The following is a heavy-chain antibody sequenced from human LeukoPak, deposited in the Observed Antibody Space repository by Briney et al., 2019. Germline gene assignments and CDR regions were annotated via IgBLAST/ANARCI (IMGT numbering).Heavy chain of an antibody. CDR2: IYSGGST. V-gene: IGHV3-23*03. D-gene: IGHD1-1*01. CDR1: GFTFSSYA. Sequence: QSGGSLRLSCAASGFTFSSYAMSWVRQAPGKGLEWVSVIYSGGSTYYADSVKGRFTISRDNSKNTLYLQMNSLRAEDTAVYYCAKDQKSGWNDGGLDYWGQGTLVTVSS. J-gene: IGHJ4*02. CDR3: AKDQKSGWNDGGLDY.